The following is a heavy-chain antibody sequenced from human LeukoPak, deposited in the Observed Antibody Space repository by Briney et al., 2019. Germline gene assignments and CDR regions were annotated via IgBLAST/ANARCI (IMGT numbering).Heavy chain of an antibody. CDR1: GGTFSSYA. D-gene: IGHD4-17*01. CDR3: ARFRTDGDYGGY. V-gene: IGHV1-69*13. CDR2: VFPIFSTA. J-gene: IGHJ4*02. Sequence: GASVKVSCKASGGTFSSYAISWVRQAPGQGLEWMGGVFPIFSTANYAQKFQGRVTITADESTSTAYMELSSLRSEDTAVYYCARFRTDGDYGGYWGQGTLVTVSS.